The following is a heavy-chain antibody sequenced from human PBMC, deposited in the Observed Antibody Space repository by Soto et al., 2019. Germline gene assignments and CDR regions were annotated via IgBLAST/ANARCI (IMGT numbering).Heavy chain of an antibody. J-gene: IGHJ4*02. V-gene: IGHV3-30*18. D-gene: IGHD2-21*01. Sequence: GGSLRLSCAASGFTFSTYGMHWVRQAPGKGLEWVAVISFDGSNKYYADSVKGRFTISRDNSKNTLYLQMNSLRAEDTAVYYCAKDRGLPGLGGLKIEYYFDYWGQGTLVTVSS. CDR1: GFTFSTYG. CDR3: AKDRGLPGLGGLKIEYYFDY. CDR2: ISFDGSNK.